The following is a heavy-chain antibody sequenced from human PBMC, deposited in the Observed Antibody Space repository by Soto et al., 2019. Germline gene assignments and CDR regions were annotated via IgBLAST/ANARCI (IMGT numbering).Heavy chain of an antibody. CDR2: ISDSGSNT. V-gene: IGHV3-23*01. J-gene: IGHJ6*03. CDR3: AKDVYKDYYMDV. CDR1: GFTFFNSA. D-gene: IGHD1-1*01. Sequence: GGSLRLSCAASGFTFFNSAMSWVRQAPGKGLEWVSAISDSGSNTYYADSVKGRFTIPRDNSKNTLYLQMNSLRAEDTAVYYCAKDVYKDYYMDVWGKGTTVTVSS.